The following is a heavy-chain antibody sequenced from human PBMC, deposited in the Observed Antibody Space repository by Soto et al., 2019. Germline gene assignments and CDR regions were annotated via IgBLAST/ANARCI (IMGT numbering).Heavy chain of an antibody. V-gene: IGHV3-53*01. CDR3: ARERIAAAGNRWFDT. CDR2: IYSGGST. D-gene: IGHD6-13*01. J-gene: IGHJ5*02. CDR1: GFTVSSNY. Sequence: PGGSLRPSCAASGFTVSSNYMSWVRQAPGKGLEWVSVIYSGGSTYYAEFVKCRFTISIDNSKNTLYLQMNSLRAEDTSGYYCARERIAAAGNRWFDTWGQGTLVTVSS.